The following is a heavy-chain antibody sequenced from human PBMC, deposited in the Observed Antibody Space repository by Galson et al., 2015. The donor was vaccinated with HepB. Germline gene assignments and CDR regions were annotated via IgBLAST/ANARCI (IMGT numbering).Heavy chain of an antibody. Sequence: SVKVSCKASGGTFSSYTISWVRQAPGQGLEWMGRIIPILGIANYAQKFQGRVTITADKSTSTAYMELSSLRSEDTAVYYCARDLFADGSAAAWGWFDPWGQGTLFTVSS. D-gene: IGHD3-10*01. V-gene: IGHV1-69*04. CDR2: IIPILGIA. CDR1: GGTFSSYT. CDR3: ARDLFADGSAAAWGWFDP. J-gene: IGHJ5*02.